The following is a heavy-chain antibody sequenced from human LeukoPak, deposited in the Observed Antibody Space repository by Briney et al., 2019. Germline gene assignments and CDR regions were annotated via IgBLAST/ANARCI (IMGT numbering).Heavy chain of an antibody. V-gene: IGHV3-53*01. J-gene: IGHJ1*01. D-gene: IGHD4-17*01. CDR3: ARESCGDYDD. Sequence: PGGSLRLSCAASGFTSSDYTMSWVRQAPGKGLEWVSVIYSGGSTYYADSVKGRFTISRDNSKNTLYLQMNSLRAEDTAVYYCARESCGDYDDWGQGTLVTVSS. CDR1: GFTSSDYT. CDR2: IYSGGST.